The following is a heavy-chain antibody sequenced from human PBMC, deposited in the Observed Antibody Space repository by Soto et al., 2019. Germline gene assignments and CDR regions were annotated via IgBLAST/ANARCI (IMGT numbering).Heavy chain of an antibody. CDR3: ARMKYYDTSGYPFYY. D-gene: IGHD3-22*01. J-gene: IGHJ4*02. Sequence: QVQLQESGPGLVKPSETLSITCTVSVGSLNSYYWSWVRQPPGRGLEWIGYIYFRGTTNYNPFLNRRVAMSAYTSNDRCCLKRNAVTSSDTAVYYCARMKYYDTSGYPFYYWGQGTLVTV. CDR2: IYFRGTT. V-gene: IGHV4-59*01. CDR1: VGSLNSYY.